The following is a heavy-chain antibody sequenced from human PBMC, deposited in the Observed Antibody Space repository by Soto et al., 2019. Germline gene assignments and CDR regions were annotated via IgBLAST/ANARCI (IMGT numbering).Heavy chain of an antibody. CDR2: MNPDNGNT. CDR3: ARGKDAGTYYTFGDY. D-gene: IGHD1-26*01. J-gene: IGHJ4*02. Sequence: HVQLVQSGAEVKKTGASVKVSCKASGYTFTSNDINWVRQATGQGLEWMGWMNPDNGNTGYAQKFQGRVTMTRDTSMSIAYMELSSLRSEDTAVYYCARGKDAGTYYTFGDYWGQGTLVTVSS. CDR1: GYTFTSND. V-gene: IGHV1-8*01.